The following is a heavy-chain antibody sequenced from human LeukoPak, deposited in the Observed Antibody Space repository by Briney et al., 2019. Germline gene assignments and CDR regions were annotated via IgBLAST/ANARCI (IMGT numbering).Heavy chain of an antibody. CDR3: AGGWGYGSGSYYNGFDY. V-gene: IGHV4-30-2*01. D-gene: IGHD3-10*01. Sequence: SETLSLTCAVSGGSISSGGYSWSWIRQPPGKGLEWIGYIYHSGSTYYNPSLKSRVTISVDRSKNQFSLKLSSVTAADTAVYYCAGGWGYGSGSYYNGFDYWGQGTLVTVSS. J-gene: IGHJ4*02. CDR2: IYHSGST. CDR1: GGSISSGGYS.